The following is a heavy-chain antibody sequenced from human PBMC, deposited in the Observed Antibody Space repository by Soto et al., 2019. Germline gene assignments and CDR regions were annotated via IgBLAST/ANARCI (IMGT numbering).Heavy chain of an antibody. CDR3: ARAWNGDSVFEN. CDR2: TSPDGTT. D-gene: IGHD4-17*01. V-gene: IGHV3-53*01. J-gene: IGHJ4*02. CDR1: GLDVGHNS. Sequence: EVQLVESGGGLIQPGGSLRLSCVSGLDVGHNSMSWVRQAPGRGREWVSFTSPDGTTIYADSVKVRFTISVDNPRNTLYLQMDSLRAEDTALYYCARAWNGDSVFENWGRGTLVTVSS.